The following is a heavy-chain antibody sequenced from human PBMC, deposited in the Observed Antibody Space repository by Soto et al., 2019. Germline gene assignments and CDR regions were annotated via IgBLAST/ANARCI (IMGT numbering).Heavy chain of an antibody. J-gene: IGHJ4*02. CDR3: ARRYGDAVDF. V-gene: IGHV4-59*01. CDR2: IYYSGST. CDR1: GGSISSYY. D-gene: IGHD4-17*01. Sequence: QVQLQESGPGLVRPSETLSLTCTVSGGSISSYYWSWIRQPPGKGLELIAYIYYSGSTNYNPSLQGRVTISVDPSKNQFPPKLSSVTAADTAVYYCARRYGDAVDFWGQGTLVTVSS.